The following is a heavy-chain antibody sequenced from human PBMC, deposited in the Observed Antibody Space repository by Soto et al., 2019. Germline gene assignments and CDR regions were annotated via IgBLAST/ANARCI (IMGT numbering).Heavy chain of an antibody. V-gene: IGHV1-18*01. Sequence: QVQLVQSGAEVKKPGASVKVSCKASGYTFTSYGISWVRPAPGQGLEWMGWISAYNGNTNYAQKLQGKVTMTTDTCTRTAHMMLRRVTSDDTAGYYCARESGYESNYWGQGTLVSVSS. J-gene: IGHJ4*02. CDR3: ARESGYESNY. CDR2: ISAYNGNT. CDR1: GYTFTSYG. D-gene: IGHD5-12*01.